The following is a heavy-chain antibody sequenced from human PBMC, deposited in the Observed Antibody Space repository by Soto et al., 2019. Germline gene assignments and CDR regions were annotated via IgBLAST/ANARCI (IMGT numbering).Heavy chain of an antibody. V-gene: IGHV4-30-2*01. D-gene: IGHD4-4*01. J-gene: IGHJ5*02. CDR2: IYHSGST. CDR3: ARAVGLQGWCDP. Sequence: QLQLQESGSGLVKPSQTLSLTCAVSGGSISSGGYSWSWIRQPPGKGLEWIGYIYHSGSTYYNPSLKSRVTISVDWSMNQFSLKLSSVTAADTAVYYCARAVGLQGWCDPWCQGTLVTVSS. CDR1: GGSISSGGYS.